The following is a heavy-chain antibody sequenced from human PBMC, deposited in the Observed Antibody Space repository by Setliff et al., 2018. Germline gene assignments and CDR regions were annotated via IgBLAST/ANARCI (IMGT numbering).Heavy chain of an antibody. CDR3: ARGIVVVPAALDV. V-gene: IGHV3-74*01. CDR2: IHSDGTTT. CDR1: GFTFSGFS. Sequence: GGSLRLSCAASGFTFSGFSMHWVRQAPGKGLEWVSRIHSDGTTTAYADSVRGRVTISRDNAKNTLYLQMNSLRVEDTAVYYCARGIVVVPAALDVWGKGTTVTVSS. J-gene: IGHJ6*04. D-gene: IGHD2-2*01.